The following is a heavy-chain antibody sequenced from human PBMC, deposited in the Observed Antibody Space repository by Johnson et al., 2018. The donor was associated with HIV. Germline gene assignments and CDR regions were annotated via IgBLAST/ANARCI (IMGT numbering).Heavy chain of an antibody. V-gene: IGHV3-23*04. CDR1: GFTFSSYA. CDR2: ISGCGGST. J-gene: IGHJ3*01. CDR3: ARAQA. Sequence: VQLVESGGGVVQPGRSLRLSCPASGFTFSSYAMSWVRQAPGKGLEWVSAISGCGGSTYYADSVKCRFTISRDNAKESLYLQMNNLRAEDTAVYYCARAQAWGQGTMVIVSS.